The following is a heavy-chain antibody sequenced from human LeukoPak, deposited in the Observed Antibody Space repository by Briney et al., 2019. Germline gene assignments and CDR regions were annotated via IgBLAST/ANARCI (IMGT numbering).Heavy chain of an antibody. CDR2: ISYDGSNK. D-gene: IGHD1-1*01. CDR3: AKDSYNPGGMDV. J-gene: IGHJ6*02. Sequence: PGRSLRLSCAASGFTFSSYAMHWVRQAPGKGLEWVAVISYDGSNKYYADSVKGRFTISRDNSKNTLYLQMNSLRAEDTAVYYCAKDSYNPGGMDVWGQGTTVTVSS. CDR1: GFTFSSYA. V-gene: IGHV3-30*04.